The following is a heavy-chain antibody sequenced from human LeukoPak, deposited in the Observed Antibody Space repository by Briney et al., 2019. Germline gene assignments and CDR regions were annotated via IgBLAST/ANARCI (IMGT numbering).Heavy chain of an antibody. CDR2: IVGDSSKT. D-gene: IGHD2-21*01. CDR1: GLTFHDYA. V-gene: IGHV3-23*01. J-gene: IGHJ6*03. CDR3: AKQPYNYYYLDV. Sequence: PGGSLRLSCAISGLTFHDYAMTWVRQAPGKELEWVSTIVGDSSKTYYADSVKGRFTISRDNSNYMLFLHMNNLRAEDTAIYYCAKQPYNYYYLDVWGKGTTVTVSS.